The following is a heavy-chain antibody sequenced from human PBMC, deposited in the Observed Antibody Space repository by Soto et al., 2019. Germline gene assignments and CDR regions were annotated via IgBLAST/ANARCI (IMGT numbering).Heavy chain of an antibody. D-gene: IGHD4-4*01. CDR3: AKDHLPTTGGWFDP. CDR1: GFTFDDYA. CDR2: ISWNSGSI. J-gene: IGHJ5*02. Sequence: EVQLVESGGGLVQPGRSLRLSCAASGFTFDDYAMHWVRQAPGKGLEWVSGISWNSGSIGYADSVKGRFTISRDNAKNTLYLQMNSLRAEDTALYYCAKDHLPTTGGWFDPWGQGTLVTVSS. V-gene: IGHV3-9*01.